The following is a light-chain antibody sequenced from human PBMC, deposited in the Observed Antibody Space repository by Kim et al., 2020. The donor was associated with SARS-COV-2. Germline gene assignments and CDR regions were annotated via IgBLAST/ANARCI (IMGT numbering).Light chain of an antibody. J-gene: IGLJ2*01. Sequence: GHRLTISCAGGGWSVGSEGVYWYGQVPGTARKLLIYDARGRPWGVRDRFSGSRSGASASVAIGGLRSEDEADYYCAAWDEGLSGPVFGGGSQLTVL. CDR2: DAR. V-gene: IGLV1-47*01. CDR3: AAWDEGLSGPV. CDR1: GWSVGSEG.